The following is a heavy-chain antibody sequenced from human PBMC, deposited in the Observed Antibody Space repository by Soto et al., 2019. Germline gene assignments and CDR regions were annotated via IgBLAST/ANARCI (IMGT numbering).Heavy chain of an antibody. CDR1: SGSISSRNW. V-gene: IGHV4-4*02. Sequence: SETLSLTCAVSSGSISSRNWWNWVRQSPGKGLEWIGEIFHSGNTNYNPSLMSRVTISVGKSKNQFSLKLSSVTAADTAVYYCVTYGQWRDFDYWGQETLVTVSS. CDR3: VTYGQWRDFDY. D-gene: IGHD6-19*01. J-gene: IGHJ4*02. CDR2: IFHSGNT.